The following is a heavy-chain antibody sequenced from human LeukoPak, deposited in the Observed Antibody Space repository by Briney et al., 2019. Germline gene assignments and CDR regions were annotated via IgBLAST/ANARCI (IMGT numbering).Heavy chain of an antibody. CDR2: INPSGGST. CDR1: GYTFTSYY. CDR3: ARDGASNGDWFDP. D-gene: IGHD1-26*01. V-gene: IGHV1-46*01. Sequence: EASVKVSCKASGYTFTSYYMHWVRQVPGQGLEWMGIINPSGGSTSYAQKFQGRVTMTRDTSTSTVYMELSSLRSEDTAVYYCARDGASNGDWFDPWGQGTLVTVSS. J-gene: IGHJ5*02.